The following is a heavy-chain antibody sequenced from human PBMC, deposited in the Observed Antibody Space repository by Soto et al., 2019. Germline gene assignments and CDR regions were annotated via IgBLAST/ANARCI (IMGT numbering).Heavy chain of an antibody. CDR2: INHSGST. D-gene: IGHD4-17*01. CDR3: ARAPHDYGGISDWFDP. CDR1: GGSFSGYY. Sequence: PSETLSLTCAVYGGSFSGYYWSWIRQPPGKGLEWIGEINHSGSTNYNPSLKSRVTISLDTSKNQFSLKLSSVTAADTAVYYCARAPHDYGGISDWFDPWGQGTLVTVSS. V-gene: IGHV4-34*01. J-gene: IGHJ5*02.